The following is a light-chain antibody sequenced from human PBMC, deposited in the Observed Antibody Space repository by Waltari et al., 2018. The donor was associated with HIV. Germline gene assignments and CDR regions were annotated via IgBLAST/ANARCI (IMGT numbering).Light chain of an antibody. V-gene: IGKV1-39*01. J-gene: IGKJ1*01. CDR3: QQSYSSLWT. Sequence: DIQMTQSPSSLSASEGDRVTVTCRASQTINTYLNWYQQKPGKAPKLLIYDASSLQSGVPSRFSGSGSGTDFTLTVSSLQAEDFATYYCQQSYSSLWTFGQGTKVEIK. CDR2: DAS. CDR1: QTINTY.